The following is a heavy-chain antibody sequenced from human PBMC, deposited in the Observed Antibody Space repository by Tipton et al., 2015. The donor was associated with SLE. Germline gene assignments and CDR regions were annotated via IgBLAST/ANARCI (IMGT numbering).Heavy chain of an antibody. V-gene: IGHV4-59*08. Sequence: GSLRLSCTVSGDSISGHYRSWIRQPPGKGLEWIGYIYDSGSTSYNPSLKSRVTIPEDTSKQQFSLKLSSLTAADTAVYYCARHAGDYAYFDSWGQGTLVTVSS. CDR3: ARHAGDYAYFDS. J-gene: IGHJ4*02. CDR2: IYDSGST. CDR1: GDSISGHY. D-gene: IGHD4-17*01.